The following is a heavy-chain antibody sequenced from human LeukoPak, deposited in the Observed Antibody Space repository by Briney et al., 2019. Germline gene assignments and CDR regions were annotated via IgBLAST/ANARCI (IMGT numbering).Heavy chain of an antibody. CDR3: ARDRVDYGGNYYFDY. V-gene: IGHV4-31*03. CDR2: IYYSGST. J-gene: IGHJ4*02. CDR1: GGSISSGGYY. Sequence: SETLSLTCTVSGGSISSGGYYWSWIRQHPGKGLEWIGYIYYSGSTYYIPSLKSRVTISVDTSKNQFSLKLSSVTAADTAVYYCARDRVDYGGNYYFDYWGQGTLVTVSS. D-gene: IGHD4-23*01.